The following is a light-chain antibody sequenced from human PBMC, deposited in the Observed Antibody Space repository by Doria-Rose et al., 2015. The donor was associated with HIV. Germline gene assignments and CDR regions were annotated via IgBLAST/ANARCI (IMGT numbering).Light chain of an antibody. CDR2: DVT. CDR1: SSDVGSYKY. Sequence: QSALTQPASVSGSPGQSITISCTGTSSDVGSYKYVSWYQQYPGKAPKLIISDVTKRPSGVSDRFSGSKSGNTASLTISGLQAEDEAEYFCSSYTSGTSFVFGGGTKLTV. J-gene: IGLJ2*01. CDR3: SSYTSGTSFV. V-gene: IGLV2-14*03.